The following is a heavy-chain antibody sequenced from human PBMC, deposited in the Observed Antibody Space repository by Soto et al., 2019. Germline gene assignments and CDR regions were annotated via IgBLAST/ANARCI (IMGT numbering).Heavy chain of an antibody. Sequence: QVHLVQSGAGVRKPGSSVKVSCTTSGGTFTSYAITWVRQAPGQGLQWMGGIIPGFDTTFYAQKFQGRVTITADEATDSAYMELRSLRSDDTAVYYCARDQGLFVHTGMVIDFFGMDVWGPGTTVTVSS. CDR3: ARDQGLFVHTGMVIDFFGMDV. J-gene: IGHJ6*02. V-gene: IGHV1-69*01. CDR2: IIPGFDTT. D-gene: IGHD3-10*02. CDR1: GGTFTSYA.